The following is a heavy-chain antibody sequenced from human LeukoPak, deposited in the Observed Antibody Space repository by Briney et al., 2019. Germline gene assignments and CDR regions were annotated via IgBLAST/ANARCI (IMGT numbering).Heavy chain of an antibody. J-gene: IGHJ4*02. CDR3: ARQGYGRHSRGAADY. Sequence: ASVKVSCKASGYTFTNYGISWVRRAPGQRLEWRVGISANNGNRNYALKLQDRVSMTTDTSTSTAYQVLRSLRSDDTAVYYCARQGYGRHSRGAADYWGQGNLVTVSS. V-gene: IGHV1-18*04. D-gene: IGHD4-23*01. CDR1: GYTFTNYG. CDR2: ISANNGNR.